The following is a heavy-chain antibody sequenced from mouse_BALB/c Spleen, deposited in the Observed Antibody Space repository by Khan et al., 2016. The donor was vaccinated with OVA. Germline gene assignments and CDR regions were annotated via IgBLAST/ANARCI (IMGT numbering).Heavy chain of an antibody. CDR1: GYTFTSYY. V-gene: IGHV1S81*02. Sequence: QVQLKESGAERVKPGASVKLSCKASGYTFTSYYMYWVKQRPGQGLEWIGEINPNNGGSNCNEKFKSKATLTVDKSSSTAYMQLSSLTSEDSAVYYCTRSGYGSFAYWGQGTLVTVSA. CDR3: TRSGYGSFAY. D-gene: IGHD2-2*01. CDR2: INPNNGGS. J-gene: IGHJ3*01.